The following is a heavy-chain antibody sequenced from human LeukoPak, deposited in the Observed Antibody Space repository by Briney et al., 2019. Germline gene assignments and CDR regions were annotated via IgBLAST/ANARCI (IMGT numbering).Heavy chain of an antibody. CDR3: ARGSASSD. Sequence: GASVKVSCKASGYIFTYYYIHWVRQAPGQGLEWMGRINPNSGGTNYAQKLQGRVTVTRDTSISTAYMELSRLTSDDTAVYYCARGSASSDWGQGTLVTVSS. V-gene: IGHV1-2*06. CDR2: INPNSGGT. CDR1: GYIFTYYY. D-gene: IGHD6-25*01. J-gene: IGHJ4*02.